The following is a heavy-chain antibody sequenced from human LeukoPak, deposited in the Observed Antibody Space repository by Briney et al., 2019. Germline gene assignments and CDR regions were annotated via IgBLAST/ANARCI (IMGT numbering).Heavy chain of an antibody. D-gene: IGHD5-24*01. J-gene: IGHJ3*02. CDR2: IGSSGGSR. V-gene: IGHV3-48*03. CDR1: GFTFSSYE. CDR3: AREDGDAFDI. Sequence: GGSLRLSCAASGFTFSSYEMDWVRRAPGKGLEWVSYIGSSGGSRYYADSVKGRFISSRDNAKNSFYLQMNSLRVEDTAISYRAREDGDAFDIWGQGTMVSVSS.